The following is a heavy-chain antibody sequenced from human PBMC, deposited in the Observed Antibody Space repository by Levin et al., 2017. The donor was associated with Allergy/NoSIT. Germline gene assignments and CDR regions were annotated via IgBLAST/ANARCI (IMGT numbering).Heavy chain of an antibody. V-gene: IGHV3-21*01. CDR3: ARGSSWTYGMDV. Sequence: GGSLRLSCAASGFTFSSYSMNWVRQAPGKGLEWVSSISSSSSYIYYADSVKGRFTISRDNAKNSLYLQMNSLRAEDTAVYYCARGSSWTYGMDVWGQGTTVTVSS. CDR2: ISSSSSYI. J-gene: IGHJ6*02. CDR1: GFTFSSYS. D-gene: IGHD6-13*01.